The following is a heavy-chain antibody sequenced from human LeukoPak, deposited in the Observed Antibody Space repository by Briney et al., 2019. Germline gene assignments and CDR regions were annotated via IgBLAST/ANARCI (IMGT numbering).Heavy chain of an antibody. Sequence: PGGSLRLSCAASGFTFSSYAMHWVRQAPGKGRERVAVISYDGSNKYYADSVKGRFTISRDNSKNTLYLQMNSLRAEDTAVYYCARDQSSYYDSSGYDYWGQGTLVTVSS. V-gene: IGHV3-30-3*01. CDR1: GFTFSSYA. CDR3: ARDQSSYYDSSGYDY. D-gene: IGHD3-22*01. CDR2: ISYDGSNK. J-gene: IGHJ4*02.